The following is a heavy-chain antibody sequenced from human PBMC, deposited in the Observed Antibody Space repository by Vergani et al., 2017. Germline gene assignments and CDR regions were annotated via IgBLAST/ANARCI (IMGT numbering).Heavy chain of an antibody. V-gene: IGHV4-38-2*02. CDR1: GYSITRAYY. J-gene: IGHJ3*02. CDR2: INHSGST. CDR3: ARGLRYYDSSGYLDAFDI. Sequence: VQLQESGPGLVKPSETLSVTCTVSGYSITRAYYWSWIRQPPGKGLEWIGEINHSGSTNYNPSLKSRVTISVDTSKNQFSLKLSSVTAADTAVYYCARGLRYYDSSGYLDAFDIWGQGTMVTVS. D-gene: IGHD3-22*01.